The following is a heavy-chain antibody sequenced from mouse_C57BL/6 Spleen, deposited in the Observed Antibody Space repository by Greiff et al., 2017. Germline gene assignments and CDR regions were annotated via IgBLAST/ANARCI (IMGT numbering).Heavy chain of an antibody. CDR1: GYTFTSYW. V-gene: IGHV1-61*01. CDR2: IYPSDSET. Sequence: QVQLQQPGAELVRPGSSVKLSCKASGYTFTSYWMDWVKQRPGQGLEWIGNIYPSDSETHYNQTFKDKATLTVDKSSCTAYMQLSILTSEDSAVYYCARLGYDYGFYYYAMDYWGQGTSVTVSS. J-gene: IGHJ4*01. CDR3: ARLGYDYGFYYYAMDY. D-gene: IGHD2-4*01.